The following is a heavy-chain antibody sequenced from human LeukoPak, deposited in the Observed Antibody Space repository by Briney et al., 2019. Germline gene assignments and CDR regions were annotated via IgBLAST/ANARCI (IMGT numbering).Heavy chain of an antibody. D-gene: IGHD2-21*02. CDR1: GFTFSSYG. CDR2: IRHDGSNK. V-gene: IGHV3-33*08. Sequence: QTGGSLRLSCAASGFTFSSYGMHWVRQAPGKGLEWVAVIRHDGSNKFYADSVKGRFTISRDNSKNTLYLQMNSLRAEDTAVYYCAREGCGGDCYSYYYYGMDVWGQGTTVTVSS. J-gene: IGHJ6*02. CDR3: AREGCGGDCYSYYYYGMDV.